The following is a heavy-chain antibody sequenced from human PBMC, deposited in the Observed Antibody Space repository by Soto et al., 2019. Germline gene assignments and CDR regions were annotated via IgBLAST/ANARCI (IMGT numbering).Heavy chain of an antibody. Sequence: EVQLLESGGGLVQPGGSLRLSCVASGFTFSSYAMTWVRQAPGKGLEWVSGVSADGGSTYYADSVKGRFTISRDNSKNTLYLQVNSPRAEDTAVYYCAKVAGTTRTHEDYWGQGTLVTVSS. J-gene: IGHJ4*02. V-gene: IGHV3-23*01. D-gene: IGHD1-7*01. CDR1: GFTFSSYA. CDR2: VSADGGST. CDR3: AKVAGTTRTHEDY.